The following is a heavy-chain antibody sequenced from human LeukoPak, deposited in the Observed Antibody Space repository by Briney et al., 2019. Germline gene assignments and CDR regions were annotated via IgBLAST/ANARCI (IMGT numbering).Heavy chain of an antibody. V-gene: IGHV3-23*01. D-gene: IGHD3-22*01. J-gene: IGHJ4*02. Sequence: GGSLRLSCAASGFTFSSYAMSWVRQAPGKGLEWVSAISGSGGSTYYADSVKGRFTIFRDNSKNTLYLQMNSLRAEDTAVYYCAKDNQSNRYYDSSGYPDWGQGTLVTVSS. CDR1: GFTFSSYA. CDR2: ISGSGGST. CDR3: AKDNQSNRYYDSSGYPD.